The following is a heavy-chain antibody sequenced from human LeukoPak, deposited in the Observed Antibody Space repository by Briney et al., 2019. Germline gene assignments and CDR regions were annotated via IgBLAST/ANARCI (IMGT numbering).Heavy chain of an antibody. CDR2: INHSGST. D-gene: IGHD3-3*01. CDR3: ARTGILRFLEWLFPPDAFDI. CDR1: GGSFSGYY. V-gene: IGHV4-34*01. J-gene: IGHJ3*02. Sequence: PSETLSLTCAVYGGSFSGYYWSWIRQPPGKGLEWIGEINHSGSTNYNPSLKSRVTISVDTSKNQFSLKLSSVTAADTAVCYCARTGILRFLEWLFPPDAFDIWGQGTMVTVSS.